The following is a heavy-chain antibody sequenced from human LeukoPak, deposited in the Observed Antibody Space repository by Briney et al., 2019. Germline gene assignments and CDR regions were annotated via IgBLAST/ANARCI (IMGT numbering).Heavy chain of an antibody. CDR1: GYSFTNFY. CDR3: ARDKSSTNWLDS. V-gene: IGHV1-46*01. D-gene: IGHD3-10*01. J-gene: IGHJ5*01. CDR2: INPSGGST. Sequence: ASVKVSCKASGYSFTNFYIHWVRQAPGQGLEWMGIINPSGGSTNYAQKFQGRVTMTSDTSASTVYLDLSSLRSEDTATYYCARDKSSTNWLDSWGQGTLVTVSS.